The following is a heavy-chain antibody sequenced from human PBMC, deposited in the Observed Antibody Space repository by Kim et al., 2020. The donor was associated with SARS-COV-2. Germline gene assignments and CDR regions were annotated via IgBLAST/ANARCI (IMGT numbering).Heavy chain of an antibody. Sequence: GGSLRLSCAASGFAFGDYAMSWVRRDPGKGLEWVSALSGSIPDAKYADSVRGRFTISRDNSKNTLFLQMDSLRVDDTAVYYCAKDLLYVPGRGYFDSWGQGVVVTVSS. V-gene: IGHV3-23*01. CDR3: AKDLLYVPGRGYFDS. CDR2: LSGSIPDA. J-gene: IGHJ4*02. CDR1: GFAFGDYA. D-gene: IGHD3-10*01.